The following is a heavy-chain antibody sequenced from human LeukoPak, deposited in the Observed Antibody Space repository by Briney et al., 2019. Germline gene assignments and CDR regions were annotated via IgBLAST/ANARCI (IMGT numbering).Heavy chain of an antibody. Sequence: PGGSLRLSCAASGFTFSSYGMHWVRQAPGKGLEWVAVISYDGSNKYYADSVKGRFTISRDNSKNTLYLQMNSLRAEDTAVYYCAKDLEWSVVVVAATPTGDYWGQGTLVTVSS. CDR2: ISYDGSNK. CDR1: GFTFSSYG. J-gene: IGHJ4*02. CDR3: AKDLEWSVVVVAATPTGDY. V-gene: IGHV3-30*18. D-gene: IGHD2-15*01.